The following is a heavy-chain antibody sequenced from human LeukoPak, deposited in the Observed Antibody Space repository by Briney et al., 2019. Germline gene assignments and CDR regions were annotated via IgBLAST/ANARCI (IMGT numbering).Heavy chain of an antibody. CDR2: ISSSGSTI. Sequence: GGSLRLSCAASGFTFSDYYMSWIRQAPGKGLEWVSYISSSGSTIYYADSVKGRFTISRDNAKNSPYLQMNRLRAEDTAVYYCARVRKGYQLLLKGGYYYYMDVWGKGTTVTVSS. CDR1: GFTFSDYY. D-gene: IGHD2-2*01. CDR3: ARVRKGYQLLLKGGYYYYMDV. V-gene: IGHV3-11*04. J-gene: IGHJ6*03.